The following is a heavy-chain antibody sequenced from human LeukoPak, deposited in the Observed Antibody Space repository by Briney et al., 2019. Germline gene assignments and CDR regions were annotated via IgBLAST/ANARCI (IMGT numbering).Heavy chain of an antibody. CDR2: ISSSGSTI. V-gene: IGHV3-48*03. D-gene: IGHD6-13*01. CDR1: GFTFSSYE. CDR3: AKDHRVSSPVGIYYYYYMDV. J-gene: IGHJ6*03. Sequence: GGSLRLSCAASGFTFSSYEMNWVRQAPGKGLEWVSYISSSGSTIYYADSVKGRFTISRDNAKNSLYLQMNSLRAEDTAVYYCAKDHRVSSPVGIYYYYYMDVWGKGTTVTISS.